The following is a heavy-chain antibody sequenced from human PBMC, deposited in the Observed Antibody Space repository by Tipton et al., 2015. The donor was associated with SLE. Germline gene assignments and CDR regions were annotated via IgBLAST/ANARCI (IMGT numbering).Heavy chain of an antibody. J-gene: IGHJ3*02. CDR2: SCSSGTYI. D-gene: IGHD2-8*01. CDR3: ARTMVGRPYACDI. V-gene: IGHV3-48*03. Sequence: VQSGGSLRLSCAASGFTFSSYEMSWVRQAPGKGLEWVSHSCSSGTYIYYADSVKGRFTISRDNTKKSLYLQMNSLRAEDTAVYYCARTMVGRPYACDIWGRGTLVTVSS. CDR1: GFTFSSYE.